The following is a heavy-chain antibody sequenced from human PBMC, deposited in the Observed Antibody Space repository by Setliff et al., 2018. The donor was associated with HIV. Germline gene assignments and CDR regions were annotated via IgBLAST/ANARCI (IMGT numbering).Heavy chain of an antibody. D-gene: IGHD1-26*01. V-gene: IGHV4-61*09. CDR1: GGSISSGYHY. CDR2: VFTTGST. Sequence: SETLSLTCTVSGGSISSGYHYWTWIRQPAGKGLEWIGHVFTTGSTNYNPSLKSRVTMSLDMSKNQFSLKLRSVTAADAAVYYCVRENSGSYPDFSFYMDVWGKGTTVTSP. CDR3: VRENSGSYPDFSFYMDV. J-gene: IGHJ6*03.